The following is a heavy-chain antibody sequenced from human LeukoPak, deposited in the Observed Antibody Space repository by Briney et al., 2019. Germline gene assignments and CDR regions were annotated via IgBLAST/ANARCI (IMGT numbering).Heavy chain of an antibody. CDR3: AKEQRSGSGYYFDY. CDR2: IWYGGSNK. V-gene: IGHV3-30*02. D-gene: IGHD3-22*01. CDR1: GFSFGSYG. Sequence: GGSLRLSCAASGFSFGSYGIHWVRQAPGKGLEWVAVIWYGGSNKYYADSVKGRFTISRDNSKNTLYLQMNSLRAEDTAVYYCAKEQRSGSGYYFDYWGQGTLVTVSS. J-gene: IGHJ4*02.